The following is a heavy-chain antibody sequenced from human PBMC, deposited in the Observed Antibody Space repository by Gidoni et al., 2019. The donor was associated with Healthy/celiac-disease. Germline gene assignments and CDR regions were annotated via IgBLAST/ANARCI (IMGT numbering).Heavy chain of an antibody. D-gene: IGHD5-12*01. CDR3: AKVRGYDNTNPVDY. CDR2: ISGSGGST. CDR1: GFTFSSYA. V-gene: IGHV3-23*01. Sequence: EVQLLESGGGLVQPGGSLRLSCAASGFTFSSYAMRWVRQAPGKGLEWVSAISGSGGSTYYADSVKGRFTISRDNSKNTLYLQMNSLRAEDTAVYYCAKVRGYDNTNPVDYWGQGTLVTVSS. J-gene: IGHJ4*02.